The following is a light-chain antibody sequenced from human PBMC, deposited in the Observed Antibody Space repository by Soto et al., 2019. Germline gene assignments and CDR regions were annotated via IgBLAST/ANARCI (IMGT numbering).Light chain of an antibody. V-gene: IGKV1-39*01. J-gene: IGKJ2*01. CDR1: QTISNY. Sequence: DIQMTQSPSSLSASVGDRVTITCRASQTISNYLNWYQQKPGKAPKLLIYAASSLQSGVPSRFSGSTPGTDLTLPIRILHPEVFELYNCQQPNRAPYTFAQGT. CDR2: AAS. CDR3: QQPNRAPYT.